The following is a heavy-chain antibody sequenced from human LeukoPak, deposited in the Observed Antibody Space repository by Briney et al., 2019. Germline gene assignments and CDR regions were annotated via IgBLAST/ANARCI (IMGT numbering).Heavy chain of an antibody. D-gene: IGHD3-22*01. CDR1: GGTFSSYA. CDR2: IIPILGIA. J-gene: IGHJ4*02. Sequence: VASVKVSCKASGGTFSSYAISWVRQAPGQGLEWMGRIIPILGIANYAQKFQGRVTMTRDTSTSTVYMELSSLRSEDTAVYYCARDGSPHVSMTVVTSPDYWGQGTLVTVSS. CDR3: ARDGSPHVSMTVVTSPDY. V-gene: IGHV1-69*04.